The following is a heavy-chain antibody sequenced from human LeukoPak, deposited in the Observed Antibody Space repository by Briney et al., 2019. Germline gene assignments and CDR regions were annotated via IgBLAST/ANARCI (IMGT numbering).Heavy chain of an antibody. V-gene: IGHV3-23*01. CDR3: AKGGGYSCATKFDY. J-gene: IGHJ4*02. D-gene: IGHD5-18*01. CDR1: GFTFSSYA. CDR2: ISGSGGNT. Sequence: PGGSLRLSCAASGFTFSSYAMNWVRQAPGEGLERVAAISGSGGNTYYADSVKGRLTISRDNPKNTVYLQMNSLRAEDTAVYYCAKGGGYSCATKFDYWGQGTLVTVSS.